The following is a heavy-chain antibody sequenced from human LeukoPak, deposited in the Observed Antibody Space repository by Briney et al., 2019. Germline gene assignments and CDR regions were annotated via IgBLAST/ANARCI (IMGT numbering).Heavy chain of an antibody. Sequence: SETLSLTCTVSGGSISSYYWSWIRQPAGKGLEWIGRIYTSGSTNYNPSLKSRVTMSVDTSKNQFSLQLNSVTPEDTAVYYCARGFSLDSYYYMDVWGKGTTVTVSS. V-gene: IGHV4-4*07. J-gene: IGHJ6*03. CDR1: GGSISSYY. CDR2: IYTSGST. CDR3: ARGFSLDSYYYMDV.